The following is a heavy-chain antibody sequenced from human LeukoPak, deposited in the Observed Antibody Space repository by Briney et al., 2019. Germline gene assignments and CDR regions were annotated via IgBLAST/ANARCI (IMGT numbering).Heavy chain of an antibody. CDR2: IYNSGST. CDR1: GGSISSYY. D-gene: IGHD3-10*01. CDR3: AGSSYGSGSYYYYYGMDV. V-gene: IGHV4-59*01. J-gene: IGHJ6*02. Sequence: SETLSLTCTVSGGSISSYYWSWIRQPPGKGLERIGYIYNSGSTNYNPSLKSRVTISVDTSKNQFSLKLSSVTAADTAVYYCAGSSYGSGSYYYYYGMDVWGQGTTVTVSS.